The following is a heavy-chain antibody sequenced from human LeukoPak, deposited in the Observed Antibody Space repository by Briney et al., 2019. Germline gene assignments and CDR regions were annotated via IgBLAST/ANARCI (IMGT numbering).Heavy chain of an antibody. Sequence: GASVKVSCKASGGTFSSYAISWVRQAPGQGLEWMGRIIPIFGTANYAQKFQGRVTITTDESTSTAYMELSSLRSEDTAVYYCARGSTYYYDSSGYDPDYWGQGTLVTVSS. CDR1: GGTFSSYA. V-gene: IGHV1-69*05. D-gene: IGHD3-22*01. CDR3: ARGSTYYYDSSGYDPDY. J-gene: IGHJ4*02. CDR2: IIPIFGTA.